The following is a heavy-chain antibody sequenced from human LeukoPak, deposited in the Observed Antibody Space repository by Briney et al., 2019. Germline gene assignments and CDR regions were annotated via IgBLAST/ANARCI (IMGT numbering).Heavy chain of an antibody. CDR2: ISSSSIII. J-gene: IGHJ4*02. Sequence: GGSLRLSCASSGLSFSHSYMSWTRQAPGKGLEWVPHISSSSIIIYHADSVRGRFPIPRDNANNSPCLQMNSLSPDDPAFYYWARGNDYDSGALESWGQGTPVTVSS. D-gene: IGHD3-22*01. V-gene: IGHV3-11*01. CDR3: ARGNDYDSGALES. CDR1: GLSFSHSY.